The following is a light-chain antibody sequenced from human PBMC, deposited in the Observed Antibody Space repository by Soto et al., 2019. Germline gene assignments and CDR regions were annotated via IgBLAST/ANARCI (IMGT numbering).Light chain of an antibody. Sequence: DIVLTQSPATLSVSPGESATLSCRASQSVSRALAWYQHVPGQAPRLLIYDSSTRATGVPARFSGSGSGTRFTLTISSLQSEDFAVYSCQQYNSWPPRYTFGQGTKLQI. CDR2: DSS. CDR3: QQYNSWPPRYT. V-gene: IGKV3-15*01. CDR1: QSVSRA. J-gene: IGKJ2*01.